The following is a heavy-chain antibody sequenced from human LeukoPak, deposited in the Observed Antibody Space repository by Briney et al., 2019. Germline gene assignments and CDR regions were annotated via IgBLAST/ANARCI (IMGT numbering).Heavy chain of an antibody. CDR3: ARDGVSISHDY. Sequence: SETLSLTCTVSGGPISGYYWSWIRQPAGKGLEWIGRIHTSGNTNYNPSLKSRVTMSVDTSKNQFSLKLTSITAADTAVYYCARDGVSISHDYWGQGTLVTVSS. CDR1: GGPISGYY. D-gene: IGHD5/OR15-5a*01. J-gene: IGHJ4*02. V-gene: IGHV4-4*07. CDR2: IHTSGNT.